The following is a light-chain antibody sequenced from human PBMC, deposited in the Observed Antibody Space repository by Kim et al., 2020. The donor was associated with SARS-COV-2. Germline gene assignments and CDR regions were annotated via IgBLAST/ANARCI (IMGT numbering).Light chain of an antibody. CDR1: QRISGN. CDR2: GAT. CDR3: QQHNNWPPVA. V-gene: IGKV3-15*01. Sequence: PGETATLSCKASQRISGNLAWYQQRPGQTPRLLIYGATSRATGVPVRFSGSQSGTEFNLTISSLQSEDFAVYYCQQHNNWPPVAFGQGTKLEI. J-gene: IGKJ2*01.